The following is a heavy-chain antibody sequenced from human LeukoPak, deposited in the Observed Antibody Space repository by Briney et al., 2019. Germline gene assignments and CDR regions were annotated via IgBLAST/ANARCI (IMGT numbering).Heavy chain of an antibody. V-gene: IGHV4-39*07. D-gene: IGHD3-22*01. J-gene: IGHJ4*02. CDR3: ARASHYYDSSGYYFFSRSDQIDY. Sequence: SETLSLTCTVSGGSISSSSYYWGWIRQPPGKGLEWIGSIYYSGSTYYNPSLKSRVTISVDTSKNQFSLKLSSVTAADTAVYYCARASHYYDSSGYYFFSRSDQIDYWGQGTLVTVSS. CDR1: GGSISSSSYY. CDR2: IYYSGST.